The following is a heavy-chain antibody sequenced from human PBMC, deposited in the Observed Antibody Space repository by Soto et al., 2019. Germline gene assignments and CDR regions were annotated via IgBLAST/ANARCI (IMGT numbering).Heavy chain of an antibody. J-gene: IGHJ4*02. Sequence: SETLSLTCAVYGGSFSGYYWSWIRQPPGKGLEWIGEINHSGSTNYNPSLKSRVTISVDTSKNQFSLKLSSVTAADTAVYYCAATQRISGRAYWGQGNLVTVSS. CDR3: AATQRISGRAY. CDR1: GGSFSGYY. D-gene: IGHD2-15*01. CDR2: INHSGST. V-gene: IGHV4-34*01.